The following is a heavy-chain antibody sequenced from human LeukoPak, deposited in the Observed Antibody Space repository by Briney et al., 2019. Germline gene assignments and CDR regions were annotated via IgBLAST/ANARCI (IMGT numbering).Heavy chain of an antibody. D-gene: IGHD2-2*01. CDR3: ARVPLGYCSSTSCYAFDY. Sequence: ASVKVSCKASGYTFTGYYMHWVRQAPGQGLEWMGWINPNSGGTNYAQKFQGRVTMTRDTSISTAYMELSRLRSDDTAVYYCARVPLGYCSSTSCYAFDYWGQGTLVTVSS. J-gene: IGHJ4*02. V-gene: IGHV1-2*02. CDR2: INPNSGGT. CDR1: GYTFTGYY.